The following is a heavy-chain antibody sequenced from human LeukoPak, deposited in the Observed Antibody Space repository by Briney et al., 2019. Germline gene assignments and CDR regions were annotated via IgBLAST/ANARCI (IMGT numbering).Heavy chain of an antibody. CDR2: INHSGST. J-gene: IGHJ4*02. Sequence: SETLSLTCAVYGGSFSGYYWSWIRQPPGKGLEWIGEINHSGSTNYNPSLKSRVTISVDTSKNQFPLKLSSVTAADTAVYYCARPLGYWGQGTLVTVSS. CDR1: GGSFSGYY. CDR3: ARPLGY. V-gene: IGHV4-34*01. D-gene: IGHD3-16*01.